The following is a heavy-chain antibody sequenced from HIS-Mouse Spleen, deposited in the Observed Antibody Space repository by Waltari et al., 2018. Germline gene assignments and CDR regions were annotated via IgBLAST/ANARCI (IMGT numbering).Heavy chain of an antibody. CDR2: IYYSGST. J-gene: IGHJ2*01. D-gene: IGHD6-13*01. CDR3: AREIPYSSSWYDWYFDL. CDR1: GRSISRSSYH. Sequence: QLQLQESGPGLVKPSETLSLTCTVSGRSISRSSYHWGWIHQPPGKGLEWIGSIYYSGSTYYNPSLKSRVTISVDTSKNQFSLKLSSVTAADTAVYYCAREIPYSSSWYDWYFDLWGRGTLVTVSS. V-gene: IGHV4-39*07.